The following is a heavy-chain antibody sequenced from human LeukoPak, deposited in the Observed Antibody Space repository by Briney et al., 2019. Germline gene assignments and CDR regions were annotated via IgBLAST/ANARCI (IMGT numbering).Heavy chain of an antibody. CDR3: ARGSSGSYYGLYYYYYYMDV. J-gene: IGHJ6*03. CDR1: GYTFTSYD. D-gene: IGHD1-26*01. CDR2: MNPNSGNT. V-gene: IGHV1-8*01. Sequence: ASVKVSCKASGYTFTSYDINWVRQATGQGLEWMGWMNPNSGNTGYAQKFQGRVTMTRNTSISTAYMELSSLRSEDTAVYYCARGSSGSYYGLYYYYYYMDVWGKGTTVTISS.